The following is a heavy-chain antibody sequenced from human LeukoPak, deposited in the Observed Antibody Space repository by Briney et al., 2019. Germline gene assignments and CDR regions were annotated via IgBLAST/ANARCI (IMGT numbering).Heavy chain of an antibody. V-gene: IGHV4-59*01. CDR1: GGSISNSY. J-gene: IGHJ2*01. CDR2: IDYSGIT. D-gene: IGHD1-1*01. Sequence: SETLSLTCTISGGSISNSYWSWIRQPPGKGLDWIGYIDYSGITNYKSSLKRRVTISVDTSKNQFSLKLNSVTAVDTAVYYCARQRVPWYFDLWGRGTLVTVFS. CDR3: ARQRVPWYFDL.